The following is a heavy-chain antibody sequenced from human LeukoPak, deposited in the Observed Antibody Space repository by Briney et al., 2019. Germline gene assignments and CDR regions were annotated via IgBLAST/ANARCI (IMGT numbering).Heavy chain of an antibody. CDR3: ARERRTSGPGAYYYDSSGSYGMDV. Sequence: ASVKVSCKASGYTFTSHDINWVRQATGQGLEWMGWMNPNSGNTGYAQKFQGRVTMTRNTSISTAYMELSSLRSEDTAVYYCARERRTSGPGAYYYDSSGSYGMDVWGQGTTVTVSS. J-gene: IGHJ6*02. CDR2: MNPNSGNT. D-gene: IGHD3-22*01. CDR1: GYTFTSHD. V-gene: IGHV1-8*01.